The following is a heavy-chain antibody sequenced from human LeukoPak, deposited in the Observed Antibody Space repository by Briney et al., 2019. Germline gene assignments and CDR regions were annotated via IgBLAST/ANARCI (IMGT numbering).Heavy chain of an antibody. D-gene: IGHD3-22*01. CDR3: AREGDYYDTSGTLDY. V-gene: IGHV4-39*02. CDR1: GGSISSSSYY. Sequence: PSETLSLTCTVSGGSISSSSYYWGWIRQPPGKGLEWIGSIYYSGSTYYNPSLKSRVTISVDTSKNQFSLKLSSVTAADTAVYYCAREGDYYDTSGTLDYWGQGTLVTVSS. CDR2: IYYSGST. J-gene: IGHJ4*02.